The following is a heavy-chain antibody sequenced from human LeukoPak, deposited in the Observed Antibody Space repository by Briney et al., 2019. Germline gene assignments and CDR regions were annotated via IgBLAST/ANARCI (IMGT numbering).Heavy chain of an antibody. Sequence: PSETLSLTCTVSGGSISSYIWSSIRQPPGKGLEWIGYIYYSGSTTYNPPLKSRVTIPVDTSKNQCYLKLSSVTAADTAVYYCARIPCIAVAGLYYYYGMDVWGQGTTVTVSS. CDR3: ARIPCIAVAGLYYYYGMDV. CDR2: IYYSGST. CDR1: GGSISSYI. V-gene: IGHV4-59*08. D-gene: IGHD6-19*01. J-gene: IGHJ6*02.